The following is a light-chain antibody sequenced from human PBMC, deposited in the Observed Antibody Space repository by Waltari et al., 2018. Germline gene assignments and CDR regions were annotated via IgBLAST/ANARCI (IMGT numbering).Light chain of an antibody. CDR1: ALPMQF. J-gene: IGLJ2*01. V-gene: IGLV3-25*03. CDR2: KYN. CDR3: QSADTIGSII. Sequence: SYELTQTPSVSVSPGQPAKIARSGDALPMQFARWYPQKPGQAPLVIMYKYNQRPSGIPERFSASTSGTTVTLTIRGVQAEDEADYYCQSADTIGSIIFGGGTKLTVL.